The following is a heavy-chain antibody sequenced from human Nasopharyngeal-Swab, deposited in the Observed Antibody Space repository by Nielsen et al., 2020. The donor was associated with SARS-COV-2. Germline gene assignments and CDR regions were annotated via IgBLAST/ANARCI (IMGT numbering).Heavy chain of an antibody. J-gene: IGHJ5*01. Sequence: SETLSLTCTVSGGSVGSATYYWGWIRQPPGKGLEWIGSIYHTGTTYYNPSLRSRVTISVDMSKNQFSLKVTSVTAADTGLYYCARRLDKNIAALGRGPFDSWGQGVLVTVSS. V-gene: IGHV4-39*01. D-gene: IGHD5-12*01. CDR1: GGSVGSATYY. CDR3: ARRLDKNIAALGRGPFDS. CDR2: IYHTGTT.